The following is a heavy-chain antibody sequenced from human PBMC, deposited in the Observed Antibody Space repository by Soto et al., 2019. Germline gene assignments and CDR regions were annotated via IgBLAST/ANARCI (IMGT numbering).Heavy chain of an antibody. CDR2: ISPYTGNT. V-gene: IGHV1-18*01. D-gene: IGHD3-16*01. Sequence: ASVKVSCKASGGTFSSYGIAWVRQAPGQGLEWMGWISPYTGNTHSATQVQGRLTMTTDTSTSTAYMDLGSLTSDDTAVYYCVMVDNYVTPTPQDVWGQGTTVTVSS. J-gene: IGHJ6*02. CDR1: GGTFSSYG. CDR3: VMVDNYVTPTPQDV.